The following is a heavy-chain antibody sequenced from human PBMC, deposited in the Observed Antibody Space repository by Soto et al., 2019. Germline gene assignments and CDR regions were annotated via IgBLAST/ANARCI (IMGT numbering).Heavy chain of an antibody. CDR2: IDPSDSYT. Sequence: PGESLKISCKGSGYSFTSYWISWVRQMPGKGLEWMGRIDPSDSYTNYSPSFQGHVTISADKSISTAYLQWSSLKASDTAMYYCARLGAVTTSHYYYYYGMDVWGQGTTVTVSS. V-gene: IGHV5-10-1*01. J-gene: IGHJ6*02. CDR3: ARLGAVTTSHYYYYYGMDV. D-gene: IGHD4-17*01. CDR1: GYSFTSYW.